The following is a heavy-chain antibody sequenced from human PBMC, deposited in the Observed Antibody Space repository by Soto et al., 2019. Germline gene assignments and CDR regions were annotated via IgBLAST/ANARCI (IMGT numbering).Heavy chain of an antibody. CDR1: GYTLTANY. D-gene: IGHD4-17*01. CDR3: ARSLTTLTTLLDY. V-gene: IGHV1-2*02. J-gene: IGHJ4*02. CDR2: INPNCGT. Sequence: QVQLVQSGAEVKRPGASVKVSCKASGYTLTANYMHWVREAPGQGLECMGWINPNCGTNYLQKFHGSDNMTRDTSISTAYMELSRLRSDDTAVYYCARSLTTLTTLLDYWGKGTLVTVSS.